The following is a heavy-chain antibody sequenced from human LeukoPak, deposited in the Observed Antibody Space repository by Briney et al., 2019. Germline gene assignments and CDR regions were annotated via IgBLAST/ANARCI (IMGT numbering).Heavy chain of an antibody. Sequence: GASVKVSCKASGYTFSAHYLHWVRQAPGQGLEWVGWINPNTGDTHYAQKFQGRLTVTWDTSITTAHMELSRLRSDDTSVYYRARCDESSGSYYGAVDYWGQGTLVTVSS. CDR1: GYTFSAHY. V-gene: IGHV1-2*02. CDR3: ARCDESSGSYYGAVDY. D-gene: IGHD3-22*01. CDR2: INPNTGDT. J-gene: IGHJ4*02.